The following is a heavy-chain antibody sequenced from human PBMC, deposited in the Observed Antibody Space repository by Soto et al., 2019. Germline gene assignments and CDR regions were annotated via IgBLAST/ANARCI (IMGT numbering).Heavy chain of an antibody. J-gene: IGHJ4*02. V-gene: IGHV3-64*04. D-gene: IGHD1-26*01. CDR1: GFTFSVYK. CDR3: ARANRGMELLSPHDY. CDR2: ISNQGDTT. Sequence: PGGSLRLSCSTPGFTFSVYKMHWVRQAPGKGLEYVSGISNQGDTTYYADSVKGRFTISRDNSKNTLYLQMNSLRAEDTAVYYCARANRGMELLSPHDYWGQGTLVTVSS.